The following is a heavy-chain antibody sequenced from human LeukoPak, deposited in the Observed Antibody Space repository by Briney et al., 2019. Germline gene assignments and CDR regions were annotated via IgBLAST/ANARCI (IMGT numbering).Heavy chain of an antibody. J-gene: IGHJ4*02. Sequence: ASVKVSCKASGYTFTTYGINWVRQAPGQGLEWLSWIDTYNGNTNYVQKLQDRVTVATDTSTSTAYMELRSLRSDDTAVYYCARDSLFDSLAYWGQGALVTVSS. D-gene: IGHD2-21*01. CDR1: GYTFTTYG. CDR2: IDTYNGNT. CDR3: ARDSLFDSLAY. V-gene: IGHV1-18*01.